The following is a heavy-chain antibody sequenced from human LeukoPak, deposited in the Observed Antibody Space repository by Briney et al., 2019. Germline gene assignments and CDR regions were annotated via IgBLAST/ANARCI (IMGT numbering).Heavy chain of an antibody. V-gene: IGHV4-4*07. Sequence: SETLSLTCTVSGDSISSYYWSWIRQPAGKGLEWIGRIYTSGSTNYNPSLKSRVTMSVDTSKNQFSLKLSSVTAADTAVYYCAREGTIASRGYFDYRGQGTLVTVSS. CDR2: IYTSGST. CDR1: GDSISSYY. CDR3: AREGTIASRGYFDY. J-gene: IGHJ4*02. D-gene: IGHD6-6*01.